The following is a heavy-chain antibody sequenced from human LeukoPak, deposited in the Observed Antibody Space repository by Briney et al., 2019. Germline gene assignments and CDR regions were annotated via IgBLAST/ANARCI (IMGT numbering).Heavy chain of an antibody. V-gene: IGHV3-30*02. CDR2: IRYDGSNK. Sequence: PGGSLRLSCAASGFTFSSYGMHWVRQAPGKGLEWVAFIRYDGSNKYYADSVKGRFTISRDSSKNTLYLQMNSLRAEDTAVYYCARVMGRGAPYSRNDKNFDYWGQGTLVTVSS. CDR3: ARVMGRGAPYSRNDKNFDY. D-gene: IGHD6-13*01. J-gene: IGHJ4*02. CDR1: GFTFSSYG.